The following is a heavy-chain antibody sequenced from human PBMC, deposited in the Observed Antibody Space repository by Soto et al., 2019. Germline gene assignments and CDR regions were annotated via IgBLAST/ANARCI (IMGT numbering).Heavy chain of an antibody. D-gene: IGHD3-3*01. Sequence: EVQLVESGGGLVQPGGSLRLSCAAAGFNFNKYSMNWVRQAPGRGLEWVSPISGSGYTTYYAGSVKGRFTISRDNAKNSLFLQMNSLRDEDTAVYYCARVDDFSWFDPWGQGTLVTVSS. J-gene: IGHJ5*02. CDR3: ARVDDFSWFDP. V-gene: IGHV3-48*02. CDR1: GFNFNKYS. CDR2: ISGSGYTT.